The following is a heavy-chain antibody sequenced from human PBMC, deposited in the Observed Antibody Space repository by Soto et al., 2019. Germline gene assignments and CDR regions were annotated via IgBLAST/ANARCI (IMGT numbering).Heavy chain of an antibody. CDR3: ARDNGDYVDY. V-gene: IGHV3-48*03. CDR1: GFTFSIYA. J-gene: IGHJ4*02. CDR2: ISSSGISETSRTI. Sequence: GGSLRLSCAASGFTFSIYAMNWVRQAPGKGLEWVSYISSSGISETSRTISYADSVKGRFTISRDNAKNSVLLQMTSLRAEDTAVYFCARDNGDYVDYWGQGTLVTVSS. D-gene: IGHD4-17*01.